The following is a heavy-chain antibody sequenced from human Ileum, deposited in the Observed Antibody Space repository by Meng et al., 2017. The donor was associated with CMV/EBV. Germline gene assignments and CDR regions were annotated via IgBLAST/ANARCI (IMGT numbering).Heavy chain of an antibody. Sequence: GESLEIYFAASGFTFSMYEMNWVRQAPGKGLEWVSAISGSGGSTYYADSVKGRFTISRDNSKNTLYLQMNSLRAEDTSVDYCAKARGYDYYYGMDVWGQATMVTVSS. CDR2: ISGSGGST. CDR3: AKARGYDYYYGMDV. J-gene: IGHJ6*02. V-gene: IGHV3-23*01. CDR1: GFTFSMYE. D-gene: IGHD3-10*01.